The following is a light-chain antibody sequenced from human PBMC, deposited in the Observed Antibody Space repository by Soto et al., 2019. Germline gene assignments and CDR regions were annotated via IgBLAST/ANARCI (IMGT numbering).Light chain of an antibody. J-gene: IGKJ1*01. CDR2: GAS. V-gene: IGKV3-11*01. CDR1: QSVSSY. Sequence: EIVLTQSPATLSLSPGERATLSCRASQSVSSYLAWYQQKPGQAPRLLIYGASTRATGVPARFSGSGSGTEFTLTISNLEPEDFAVYYCQQRTYWPWTFGQGTKVDIK. CDR3: QQRTYWPWT.